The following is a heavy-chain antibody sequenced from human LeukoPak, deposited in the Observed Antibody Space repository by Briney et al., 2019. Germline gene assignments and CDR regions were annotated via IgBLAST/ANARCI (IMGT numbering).Heavy chain of an antibody. V-gene: IGHV3-7*01. CDR3: ARDPQPYSSGWYVEYYFDY. J-gene: IGHJ4*02. CDR2: IKPEGSEK. Sequence: GGSLRLSCAASGFTFSSFWMSWVRQAPGKGLEWVANIKPEGSEKYYVDSVKGRFTISRDNAKNSLYLQMNSLRAEDTAVYYCARDPQPYSSGWYVEYYFDYWGQGTLVTVSS. D-gene: IGHD6-19*01. CDR1: GFTFSSFW.